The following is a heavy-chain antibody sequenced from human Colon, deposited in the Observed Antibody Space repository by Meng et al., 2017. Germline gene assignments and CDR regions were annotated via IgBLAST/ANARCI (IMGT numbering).Heavy chain of an antibody. J-gene: IGHJ4*02. Sequence: QGHLQQGGAGPFKPSETLSLPCAVYGGSFSGYYWSWIRQPPGKGLEWIGEINHSGSTNYNPSLKSRVTISVDTSKNQFSLKLSSVTAADTAVYYCARSLGYYDYVWGSYPPGYWGQGTLVTVSS. CDR1: GGSFSGYY. CDR2: INHSGST. V-gene: IGHV4-34*01. CDR3: ARSLGYYDYVWGSYPPGY. D-gene: IGHD3-16*01.